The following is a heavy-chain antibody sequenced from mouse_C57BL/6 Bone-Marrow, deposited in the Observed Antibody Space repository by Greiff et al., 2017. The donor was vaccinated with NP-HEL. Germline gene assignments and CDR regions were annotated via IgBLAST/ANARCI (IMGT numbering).Heavy chain of an antibody. J-gene: IGHJ2*01. D-gene: IGHD1-1*01. Sequence: VQLQQSGGGLVKPGGSLKLSCAASGFTFSSYAMSWVRQTPEKRLEWVATISDGGSYTYYPDNVKGRFTISRDNAKNNLYLQMSHLKSEDTAMYYCARDYYYGSRGYWGQGTTLTVSS. CDR2: ISDGGSYT. V-gene: IGHV5-4*01. CDR3: ARDYYYGSRGY. CDR1: GFTFSSYA.